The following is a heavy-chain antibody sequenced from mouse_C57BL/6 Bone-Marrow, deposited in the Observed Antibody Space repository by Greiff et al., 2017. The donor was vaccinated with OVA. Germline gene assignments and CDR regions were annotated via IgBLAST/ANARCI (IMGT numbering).Heavy chain of an antibody. V-gene: IGHV1-55*01. CDR1: GYTFTSYW. J-gene: IGHJ4*01. CDR2: IYPGSGST. CDR3: ARQDGSSPLYAMDY. D-gene: IGHD1-1*01. Sequence: QVQLKQPGAELVKPGASVKMSCKASGYTFTSYWITWVKQRPGQGLEWIGDIYPGSGSTNYNEKFKSKATLTVDTSSSTAYMQLSSLTSEDSAVYYCARQDGSSPLYAMDYWGQGTSVTVSS.